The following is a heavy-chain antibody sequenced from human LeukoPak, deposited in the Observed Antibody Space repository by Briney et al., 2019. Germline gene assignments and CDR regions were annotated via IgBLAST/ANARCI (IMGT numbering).Heavy chain of an antibody. D-gene: IGHD6-13*01. J-gene: IGHJ4*02. CDR2: ISWNSGSI. CDR3: AKDTDGAAAGTTWGH. V-gene: IGHV3-9*01. Sequence: GRSLRLSCAASGFSFDDYAMHWVRQAPGKGLEWVSGISWNSGSIGYADSVKGRFTISRDNAKNSLYLQMNSLRAEDTALYYCAKDTDGAAAGTTWGHWGQGTLVTVSS. CDR1: GFSFDDYA.